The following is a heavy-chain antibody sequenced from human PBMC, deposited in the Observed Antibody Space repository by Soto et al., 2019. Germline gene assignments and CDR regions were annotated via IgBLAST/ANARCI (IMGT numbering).Heavy chain of an antibody. V-gene: IGHV4-30-4*01. J-gene: IGHJ3*02. CDR3: ARGGILSPRSAFDI. D-gene: IGHD2-21*01. Sequence: QVQLQESGPGLVKPSQTLSLTCTVYGGSISRGDYYWSWIRQPPGKGLEWIGYIYYSGSTYYNPSLKSRVTISVDTSKNQFSLKLSSVTAADTAVYYCARGGILSPRSAFDIWGQGTMVTVSS. CDR2: IYYSGST. CDR1: GGSISRGDYY.